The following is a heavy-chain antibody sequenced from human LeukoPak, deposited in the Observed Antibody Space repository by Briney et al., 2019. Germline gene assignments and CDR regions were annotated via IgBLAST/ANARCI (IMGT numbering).Heavy chain of an antibody. V-gene: IGHV3-30*18. CDR2: ISYDGSNK. Sequence: GRSLRLSCAASGFTFSSYGMHWVRQAPGKGLEWVAVISYDGSNKYYADSVKGRFTISRDNSKNTLYLQMNSLRAEDAAVYYCANGPVTMVRGVTSNHYYYGMDVWGQGTTVTVSS. CDR3: ANGPVTMVRGVTSNHYYYGMDV. J-gene: IGHJ6*02. D-gene: IGHD3-10*01. CDR1: GFTFSSYG.